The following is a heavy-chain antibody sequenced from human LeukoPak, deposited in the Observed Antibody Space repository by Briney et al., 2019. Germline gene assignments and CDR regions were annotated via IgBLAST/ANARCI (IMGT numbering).Heavy chain of an antibody. CDR3: ARDSYGHGVFDY. J-gene: IGHJ4*02. D-gene: IGHD4-17*01. V-gene: IGHV4-4*07. Sequence: SETLSLTCTVSGGSLSSYYWSWIRQPAGKGLEWIGRIYTSGSTNYNPSLKSRVTMSVDTSKNQFSLKLGSVTAADTAVYYCARDSYGHGVFDYWGQGTLVTVSS. CDR2: IYTSGST. CDR1: GGSLSSYY.